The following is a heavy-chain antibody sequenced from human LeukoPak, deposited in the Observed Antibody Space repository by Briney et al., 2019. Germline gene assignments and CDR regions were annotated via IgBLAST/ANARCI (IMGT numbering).Heavy chain of an antibody. V-gene: IGHV4-34*01. CDR1: GGSFSNYY. CDR3: ARGPSIAALDFDY. Sequence: PSETLSLTCAVYGGSFSNYYWSWIRQPPGKGLEWIGEINHSGSTNYNPSLKSRVTISVDTSKNQFSLKLSSVTAADTAVYYCARGPSIAALDFDYWGQGTLVTVSS. J-gene: IGHJ4*02. CDR2: INHSGST. D-gene: IGHD6-13*01.